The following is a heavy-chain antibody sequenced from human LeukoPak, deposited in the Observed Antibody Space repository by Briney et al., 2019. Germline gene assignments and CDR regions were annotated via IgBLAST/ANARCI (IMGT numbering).Heavy chain of an antibody. V-gene: IGHV4-59*08. Sequence: SETLSLTCTVSGGSISSYYWSWIRQPPGKGLEWIGYIYYSGSTTYNPSLEGRVTISVDTSKDQFSLKLRSVTAADTAVYFCARRTVVLDYWGQGTLVTVSS. CDR2: IYYSGST. CDR3: ARRTVVLDY. J-gene: IGHJ4*02. D-gene: IGHD4-23*01. CDR1: GGSISSYY.